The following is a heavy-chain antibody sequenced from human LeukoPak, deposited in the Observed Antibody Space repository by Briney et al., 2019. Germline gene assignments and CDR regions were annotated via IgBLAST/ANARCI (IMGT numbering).Heavy chain of an antibody. CDR2: ISYDGSNK. J-gene: IGHJ4*02. Sequence: GGSLRLSCAASGFTFGSYAMHWVRQAPGKGLEWVVVISYDGSNKYYADSVKGRFTISRDNSKNTLYLQMNSLRAEDTAVYYCARSRSPITMVRGVISSVWGQGTLVTVSS. CDR3: ARSRSPITMVRGVISSV. D-gene: IGHD3-10*01. CDR1: GFTFGSYA. V-gene: IGHV3-30-3*01.